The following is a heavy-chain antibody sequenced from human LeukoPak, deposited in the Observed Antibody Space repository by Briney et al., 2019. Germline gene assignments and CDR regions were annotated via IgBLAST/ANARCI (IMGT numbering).Heavy chain of an antibody. Sequence: SVTVSCKASGGTFSSYAISWVRQAPGQGLEWMGGIIPIFGTANYAQKFQGRVTITADESTSTAYMELSSLRSEDTAVYYCARGKFDSSGYFTNRLYYFDYWGQGTLVTVSS. CDR2: IIPIFGTA. CDR1: GGTFSSYA. CDR3: ARGKFDSSGYFTNRLYYFDY. D-gene: IGHD3-22*01. J-gene: IGHJ4*02. V-gene: IGHV1-69*13.